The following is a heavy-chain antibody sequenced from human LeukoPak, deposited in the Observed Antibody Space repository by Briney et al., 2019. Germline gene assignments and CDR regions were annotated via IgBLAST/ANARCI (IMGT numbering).Heavy chain of an antibody. CDR2: IKSKTDGGTT. CDR3: TTAGYSRYA. J-gene: IGHJ4*02. D-gene: IGHD6-13*01. Sequence: GGSLRLSCAASGFTFNSYAMTWVRQAPGKGLEWVGRIKSKTDGGTTDYAVPVKGRFTISRDDSKNALYLQMNSLKTEDTAVYYCTTAGYSRYAGGQGTLVTASS. CDR1: GFTFNSYA. V-gene: IGHV3-15*01.